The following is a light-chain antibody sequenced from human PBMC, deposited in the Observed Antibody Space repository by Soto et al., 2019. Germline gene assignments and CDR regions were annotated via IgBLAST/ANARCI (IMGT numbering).Light chain of an antibody. J-gene: IGLJ2*01. CDR3: QSYDSSLSGVV. CDR2: GNS. V-gene: IGLV1-40*01. CDR1: SSNIGAGYD. Sequence: QSVLTQPPSVSGAPGQRVTISCTGSSSNIGAGYDVHWYQQLPETAPKLLIYGNSNRPSGVPDRFSGSKSGTSASLATTGLQAEDEADYYCQSYDSSLSGVVFGGGTKLTVL.